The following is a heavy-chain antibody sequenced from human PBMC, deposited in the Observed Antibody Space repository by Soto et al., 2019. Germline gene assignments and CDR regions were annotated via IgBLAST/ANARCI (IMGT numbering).Heavy chain of an antibody. CDR1: GVPLTDYW. CDR2: LDEYVRQR. Sequence: PGGSRSLSCEGFGVPLTDYWVTWVRQDPGRGLPWVANLDEYVRQRFYADSVRGRFTISGDNTRNSLYLQRNNLRAEDTAVYYCARVDSVRCYERWPVGSDTYQFGMDDRGQGTTLTGSS. J-gene: IGHJ6*02. CDR3: ARVDSVRCYERWPVGSDTYQFGMDD. D-gene: IGHD2-2*01. V-gene: IGHV3-7*03.